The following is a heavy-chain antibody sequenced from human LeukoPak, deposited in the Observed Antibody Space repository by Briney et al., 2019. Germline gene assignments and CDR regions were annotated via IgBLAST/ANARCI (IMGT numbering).Heavy chain of an antibody. J-gene: IGHJ6*02. V-gene: IGHV3-30*04. CDR3: ARDYHGMDV. CDR2: ISYDGSNK. Sequence: GRSLRLSCAASEFTFSSYAMHWVRQAPGKGLEWVAVISYDGSNKYYADSVKGRFTISRDNSKNTLYLRMNSLRAEDTAVYYCARDYHGMDVWAKGPRSPSP. CDR1: EFTFSSYA.